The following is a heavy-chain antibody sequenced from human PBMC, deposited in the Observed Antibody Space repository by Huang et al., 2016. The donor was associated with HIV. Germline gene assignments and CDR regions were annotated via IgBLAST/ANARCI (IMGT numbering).Heavy chain of an antibody. J-gene: IGHJ4*02. V-gene: IGHV4-39*02. CDR2: IYSSGST. Sequence: QLQLQESGPGLVKPSETLSLTCTVSGGSIRSDNYYWGWIRQPPGKGLEWIGSIYSSGSTYYSPSLKRRVTITVDTSKNHFSLRMRSVTAADTAVYYCARLPGSITMIRGVITDPYWGQGTLVTVSS. CDR3: ARLPGSITMIRGVITDPY. D-gene: IGHD3-10*01. CDR1: GGSIRSDNYY.